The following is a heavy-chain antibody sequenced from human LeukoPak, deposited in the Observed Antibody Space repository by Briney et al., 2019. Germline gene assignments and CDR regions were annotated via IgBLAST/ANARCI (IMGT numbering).Heavy chain of an antibody. CDR3: AKGLGVASLIVDALDM. V-gene: IGHV3-7*03. J-gene: IGHJ3*02. CDR1: GFTFSSYW. Sequence: GGSLRLSCAASGFTFSSYWMSWFRQIPGKGLEWLGNIKTDGSEKYYLDSVRGRFTISRDNAKNSLYLQMNSLRPEDMAFYYCAKGLGVASLIVDALDMWGQGTMVTV. D-gene: IGHD3/OR15-3a*01. CDR2: IKTDGSEK.